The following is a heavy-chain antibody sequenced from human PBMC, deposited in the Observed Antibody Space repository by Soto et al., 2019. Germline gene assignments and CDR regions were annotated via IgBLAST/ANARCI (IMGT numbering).Heavy chain of an antibody. J-gene: IGHJ4*02. V-gene: IGHV3-23*01. CDR3: AKLNLLVTYPYPPY. D-gene: IGHD1-26*01. CDR2: ISGSGGST. Sequence: PGGSLRLSCAASGFTFSSYAMSWVRQAPGKGLEWVSAISGSGGSTYYADSVKGRFTISRDSSKNTLYLQMNSLRAEDTAVYYCAKLNLLVTYPYPPYWGQGTLVTVSS. CDR1: GFTFSSYA.